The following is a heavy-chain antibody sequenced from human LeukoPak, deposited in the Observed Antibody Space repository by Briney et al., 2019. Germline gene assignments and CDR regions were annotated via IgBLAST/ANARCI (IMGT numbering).Heavy chain of an antibody. D-gene: IGHD5-18*01. CDR1: GGSISSYY. CDR3: ARFRGYSYGDFDY. J-gene: IGHJ4*02. CDR2: IYYSGST. V-gene: IGHV4-59*01. Sequence: SETLSLTCTVSGGSISSYYWSWIRQPPGKGLEWIGYIYYSGSTNYNPSLKSRVTISVDTSKNQFSLKLSSVTAADTAVYYCARFRGYSYGDFDYWGQGTQVTVSS.